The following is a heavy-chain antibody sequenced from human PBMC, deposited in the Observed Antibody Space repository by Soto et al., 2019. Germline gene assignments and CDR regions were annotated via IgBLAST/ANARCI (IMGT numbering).Heavy chain of an antibody. CDR2: ISSSSSTI. D-gene: IGHD3-3*01. J-gene: IGHJ6*03. Sequence: GGSLRLSCAASGFTFSSYSMNWVRQAPGKGLEWVSYISSSSSTIYYADSVKGRFTISRDNAKNSLYLQMNSLRAEDTAVYYCARAGKDFWSGYSDRFGELRLAYYYYYYMDVWGKGTTVTVSS. CDR3: ARAGKDFWSGYSDRFGELRLAYYYYYYMDV. CDR1: GFTFSSYS. V-gene: IGHV3-48*01.